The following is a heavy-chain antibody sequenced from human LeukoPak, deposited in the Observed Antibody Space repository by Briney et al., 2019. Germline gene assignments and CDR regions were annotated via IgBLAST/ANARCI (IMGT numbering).Heavy chain of an antibody. J-gene: IGHJ4*02. CDR3: AKDAAGPEY. D-gene: IGHD6-13*01. Sequence: GGSLRLSCVVSGLTFSRYSMSWVRQAPGKGLEWVSGISASGSGTWYPDSVKGRFTISRDNSKNTLFLQMNSLRVDDTAMYYCAKDAAGPEYCGQGTRVTVAS. CDR2: ISASGSGT. V-gene: IGHV3-23*01. CDR1: GLTFSRYS.